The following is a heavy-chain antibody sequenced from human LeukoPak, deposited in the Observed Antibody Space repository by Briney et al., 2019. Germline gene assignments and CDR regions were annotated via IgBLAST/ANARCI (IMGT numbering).Heavy chain of an antibody. CDR2: IYYSGST. Sequence: PSETLSLACTVSGGSISSYYWSWIRQPPGKGLEWIGYIYYSGSTNYNPSLKSRVTISVDTSKNQFSLKLSSVTAADTAVYYCARVGIAFDYWGQGTLVTVSS. CDR3: ARVGIAFDY. D-gene: IGHD2-15*01. CDR1: GGSISSYY. J-gene: IGHJ4*02. V-gene: IGHV4-59*01.